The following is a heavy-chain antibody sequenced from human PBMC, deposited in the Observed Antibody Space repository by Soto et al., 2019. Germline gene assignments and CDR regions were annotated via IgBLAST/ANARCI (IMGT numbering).Heavy chain of an antibody. J-gene: IGHJ5*02. Sequence: SVKVSCKASGGTFSSYAISWVRQAPGQGLEWMGGIIPIFGTANYAQKFQARVTITADESTSTAYMEPSSLRSEDTPVYYCASSRPGEPTGWFDPWGQGTLVTVSS. V-gene: IGHV1-69*13. CDR2: IIPIFGTA. CDR3: ASSRPGEPTGWFDP. CDR1: GGTFSSYA. D-gene: IGHD7-27*01.